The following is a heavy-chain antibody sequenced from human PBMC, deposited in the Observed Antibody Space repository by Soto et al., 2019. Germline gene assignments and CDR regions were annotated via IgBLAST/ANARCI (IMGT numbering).Heavy chain of an antibody. Sequence: ASVKVSCKASGGTFSSYAISWVRQAPGQGLEWMGGIIPILGIANYAQKFQGRVTITADKSTSTAYMEMSSLRSEDTAVYYCATQPTGGHCSGGSCYYYYGMDVWGQGTTVTVSS. J-gene: IGHJ6*02. D-gene: IGHD2-15*01. V-gene: IGHV1-69*10. CDR1: GGTFSSYA. CDR2: IIPILGIA. CDR3: ATQPTGGHCSGGSCYYYYGMDV.